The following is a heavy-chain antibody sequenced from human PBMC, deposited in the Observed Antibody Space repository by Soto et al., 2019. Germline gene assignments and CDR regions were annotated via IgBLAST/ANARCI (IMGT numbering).Heavy chain of an antibody. D-gene: IGHD6-13*01. Sequence: PGESLKISCKGSGYSFSNYWIVWVRQMPGKGLEWMGIIYPGDSETKYSPSFQGQVTISADKSINTAYLQWISLKASDTAMYYCARRRAGNPDVWSDPWGQGTLVTVPS. V-gene: IGHV5-51*01. CDR2: IYPGDSET. CDR1: GYSFSNYW. J-gene: IGHJ5*02. CDR3: ARRRAGNPDVWSDP.